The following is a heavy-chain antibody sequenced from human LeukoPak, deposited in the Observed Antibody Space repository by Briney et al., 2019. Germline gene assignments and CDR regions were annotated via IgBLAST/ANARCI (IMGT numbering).Heavy chain of an antibody. J-gene: IGHJ5*02. V-gene: IGHV4-34*01. CDR3: SRRWDIVVVPAAYNCFD. Sequence: PSETLSLTCAVYGGSFSGYYWYWVRQPPAKGLEWIGEINHSESTNTNPSLTSQVPISVDMDRSQYYLTLNSVTAAATAAYFCSRRWDIVVVPAAYNCFD. CDR1: GGSFSGYY. D-gene: IGHD2-2*01. CDR2: INHSEST.